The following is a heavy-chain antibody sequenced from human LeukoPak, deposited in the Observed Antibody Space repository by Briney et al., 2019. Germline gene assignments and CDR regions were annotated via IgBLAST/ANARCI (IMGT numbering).Heavy chain of an antibody. J-gene: IGHJ5*02. CDR1: GGSFSGYY. CDR3: ARSTSDIVVVPAATNNWFDP. CDR2: INHSGST. V-gene: IGHV4-34*01. Sequence: SETLSLTCAVYGGSFSGYYWSWLRQPPGKGLEWIGEINHSGSTNYNPSLKSRVTISVDTSKNQFSLKLSSVTAADTAVYYCARSTSDIVVVPAATNNWFDPWGQGTLVTVSS. D-gene: IGHD2-2*01.